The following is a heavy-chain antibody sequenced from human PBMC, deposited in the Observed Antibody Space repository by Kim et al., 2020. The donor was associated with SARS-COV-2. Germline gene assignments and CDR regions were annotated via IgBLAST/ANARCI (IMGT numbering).Heavy chain of an antibody. CDR3: ARDRSVTIFGPTKYYYGMDV. CDR1: GYTFTSYG. D-gene: IGHD3-3*01. CDR2: ISAYNGNT. J-gene: IGHJ6*02. V-gene: IGHV1-18*01. Sequence: ASVKVSCKASGYTFTSYGISWVRQAPGQGLEWMGWISAYNGNTNYAQKLQGRVTMTTDTSTSTAYMELRSLRSDDTAVYYCARDRSVTIFGPTKYYYGMDVWGQGTTVTVSS.